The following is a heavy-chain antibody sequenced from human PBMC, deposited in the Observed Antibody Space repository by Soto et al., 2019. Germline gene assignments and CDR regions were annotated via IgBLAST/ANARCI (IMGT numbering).Heavy chain of an antibody. CDR3: ARQRYSSGANFDY. J-gene: IGHJ4*02. Sequence: PGESLKISCKGSGYSFTSYWIGWVRQMPGKGLEWMGISYPGYSDTRYSPSFQGQVTISADKSISTAYLQWSSLKASDTAMYYCARQRYSSGANFDYWGQGTLVTVSS. V-gene: IGHV5-51*01. CDR1: GYSFTSYW. CDR2: SYPGYSDT. D-gene: IGHD6-19*01.